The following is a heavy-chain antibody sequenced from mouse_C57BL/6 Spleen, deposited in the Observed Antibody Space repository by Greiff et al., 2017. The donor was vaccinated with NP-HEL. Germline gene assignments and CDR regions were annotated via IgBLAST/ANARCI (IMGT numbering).Heavy chain of an antibody. CDR2: IWTGGGT. J-gene: IGHJ4*01. CDR1: GFSFTSYA. CDR3: ARRCVPPYAMDY. Sequence: VNVVESGPGLVAPSQSLSITCTVSGFSFTSYAISWVRQPPGKGLEWLGVIWTGGGTNYNSALKSRLSISNDNSKSQVFLKMNSLQTDDTARYYCARRCVPPYAMDYWGQGTSVTVSS. V-gene: IGHV2-9-1*01.